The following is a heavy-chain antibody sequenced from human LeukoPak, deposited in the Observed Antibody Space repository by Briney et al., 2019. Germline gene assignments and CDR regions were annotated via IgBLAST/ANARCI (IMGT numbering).Heavy chain of an antibody. V-gene: IGHV4-59*11. Sequence: SETLSLTCTVSGGSISSHYWSWIRQPPGKGLEWIGYIYYSGSTNYNPSLKSRVTISVDTSKNQFSLKLTSVTAADTAVYYCARDSTAAGHQEWFDPWGQGTLVTVSS. CDR1: GGSISSHY. CDR2: IYYSGST. J-gene: IGHJ5*02. D-gene: IGHD6-13*01. CDR3: ARDSTAAGHQEWFDP.